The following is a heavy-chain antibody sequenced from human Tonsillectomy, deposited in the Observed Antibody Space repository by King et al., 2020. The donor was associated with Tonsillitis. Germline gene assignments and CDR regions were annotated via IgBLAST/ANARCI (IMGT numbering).Heavy chain of an antibody. D-gene: IGHD4-23*01. CDR1: GGTFSSSA. V-gene: IGHV1-69*12. Sequence: QLVQSGAEVKKPGSSVKVSCKASGGTFSSSAISWVRQAPGQGLEWMVGIIPIFGTANIAQKIQGRVTITADESKSTAYMELSSLRSEDTAVYYCARTPTVVSNWFDPWGQGTLVTVSS. CDR2: IIPIFGTA. J-gene: IGHJ5*02. CDR3: ARTPTVVSNWFDP.